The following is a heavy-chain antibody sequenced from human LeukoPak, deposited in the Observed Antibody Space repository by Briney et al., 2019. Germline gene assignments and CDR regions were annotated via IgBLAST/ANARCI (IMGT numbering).Heavy chain of an antibody. CDR1: GFTFSSYW. J-gene: IGHJ4*02. CDR3: ASYDSSGYYYWDY. CDR2: INSDGSST. D-gene: IGHD3-22*01. V-gene: IGHV3-74*01. Sequence: GSLRLSCAASGFTFSSYWMHWVRQAPGKGLVWVSRINSDGSSTSYADSVKGRFTISRDNAKNTLYLQMNSLRAEDTAVYYCASYDSSGYYYWDYWGQGTLVTVSS.